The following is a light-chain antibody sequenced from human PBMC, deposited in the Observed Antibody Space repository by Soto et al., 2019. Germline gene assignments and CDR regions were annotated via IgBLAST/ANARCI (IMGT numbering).Light chain of an antibody. J-gene: IGKJ4*02. CDR1: QGISSY. V-gene: IGKV1-8*01. CDR2: AAS. CDR3: QQYASYLSLT. Sequence: AIRMTQSPSSLSASIGDRVTITCRASQGISSYLAWYQQKPGKAPKLLIYAASTLQSGVPSRFSGSGSGTDLTLPISCREPEDFVTCYCQQYASYLSLTFGGGTKVEIK.